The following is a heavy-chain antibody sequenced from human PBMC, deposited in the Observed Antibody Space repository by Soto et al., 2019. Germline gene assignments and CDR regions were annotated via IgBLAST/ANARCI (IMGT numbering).Heavy chain of an antibody. CDR2: ISIGSGSI. V-gene: IGHV3-48*02. CDR1: GFSFSNYA. CDR3: VRDDRWAFDF. Sequence: EVQLVESGGGLVQPGGSRRVSCAASGFSFSNYAMNWVRQAPGKGLEWVSYISIGSGSIFYADSVKGRFTISRDDAKNSLYMQMNTLRDEDTAVYYSVRDDRWAFDFWGQGTMVTVSS. J-gene: IGHJ3*01. D-gene: IGHD3-22*01.